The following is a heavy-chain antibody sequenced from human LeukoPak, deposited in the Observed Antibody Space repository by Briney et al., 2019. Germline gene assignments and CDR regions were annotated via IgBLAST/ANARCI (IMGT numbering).Heavy chain of an antibody. CDR3: ARMDGTAGFFGYYYGMDV. CDR2: ISDDGSTK. Sequence: QPERSLRLSCAASGFTFSSYTMYWVRQAPGKGLEWVAIISDDGSTKYYADSVKGRFTTSRDNSKNTLYLQMNSLRAEDTAVYYCARMDGTAGFFGYYYGMDVWGQGTTVTVSS. V-gene: IGHV3-30-3*01. J-gene: IGHJ6*02. CDR1: GFTFSSYT. D-gene: IGHD1-7*01.